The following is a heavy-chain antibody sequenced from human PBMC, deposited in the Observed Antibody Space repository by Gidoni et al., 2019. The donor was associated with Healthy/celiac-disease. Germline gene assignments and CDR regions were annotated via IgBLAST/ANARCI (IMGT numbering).Heavy chain of an antibody. CDR3: ARHDFWSGYYPKGHYYYYYMDV. D-gene: IGHD3-3*01. CDR2: IIPIFGTA. CDR1: GGTFSSYA. J-gene: IGHJ6*03. Sequence: QVQLVQSGAEVKKPGSSVKVSCKASGGTFSSYAISWVRQAPGQGLEWMGGIIPIFGTANYAQKFQGRVTITADKSTSTAYMELSSLRSEDTAVYYCARHDFWSGYYPKGHYYYYYMDVWGKGTTVTVSS. V-gene: IGHV1-69*06.